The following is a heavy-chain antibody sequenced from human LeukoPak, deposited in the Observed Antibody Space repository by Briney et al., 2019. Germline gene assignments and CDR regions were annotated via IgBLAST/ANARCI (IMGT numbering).Heavy chain of an antibody. CDR3: AKRGYDFWSGYYIDY. D-gene: IGHD3-3*01. CDR2: ISGSGGST. J-gene: IGHJ4*02. CDR1: GFTFSTYW. Sequence: GGSLRLSCAASGFTFSTYWIHWVRQAPGKGLEWVSAISGSGGSTYYADSVKGRFTISRDNSKNTLYLQMNSLRAEDTAVYYCAKRGYDFWSGYYIDYWGQGTLVTVSS. V-gene: IGHV3-23*01.